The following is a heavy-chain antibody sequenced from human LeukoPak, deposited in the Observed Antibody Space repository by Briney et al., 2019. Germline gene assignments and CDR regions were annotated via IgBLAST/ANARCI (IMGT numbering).Heavy chain of an antibody. CDR2: IKQDGSEK. Sequence: PGGSLRLSCAASGFTFSSYWMSWVRQAPGKGLEWVANIKQDGSEKYYVDSVKGRFTISRDNAKNSLYLQMNSLRAEDTAVYYCARGGSGSYVSVFDPWGQGTLVTVSS. V-gene: IGHV3-7*04. D-gene: IGHD6-25*01. CDR1: GFTFSSYW. J-gene: IGHJ5*02. CDR3: ARGGSGSYVSVFDP.